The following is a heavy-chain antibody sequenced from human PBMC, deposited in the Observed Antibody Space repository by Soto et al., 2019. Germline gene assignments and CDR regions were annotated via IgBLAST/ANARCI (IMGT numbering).Heavy chain of an antibody. V-gene: IGHV4-30-2*01. J-gene: IGHJ4*02. CDR3: ARAVVRGKREDYFDY. CDR2: IYHSGST. Sequence: SETLSLTCAVSGGSISSGGYSWSWIRQPPGKGLEWIGYIYHSGSTYYNPSLKSRVTISVDRSKNQFSLKLSSVTAADTAVYYCARAVVRGKREDYFDYWGQGTLVTVSS. D-gene: IGHD3-10*01. CDR1: GGSISSGGYS.